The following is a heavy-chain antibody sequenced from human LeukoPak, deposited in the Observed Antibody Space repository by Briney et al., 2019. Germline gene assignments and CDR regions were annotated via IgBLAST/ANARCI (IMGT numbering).Heavy chain of an antibody. CDR2: MSYDGRNT. CDR3: AKVQLERRELLPNFDY. Sequence: GGSLSLSCAASGFTFSSYGMHWVRQAPGKGLEWVAVMSYDGRNTYYADSVKGRFTISRDNSKNTRYLQMNSLRVEDTAVYYCAKVQLERRELLPNFDYWGQGTLVTVSS. J-gene: IGHJ4*02. V-gene: IGHV3-30*18. CDR1: GFTFSSYG. D-gene: IGHD1-1*01.